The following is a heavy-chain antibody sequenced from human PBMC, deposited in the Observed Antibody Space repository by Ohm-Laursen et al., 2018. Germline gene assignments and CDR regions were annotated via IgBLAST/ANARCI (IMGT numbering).Heavy chain of an antibody. D-gene: IGHD2-21*02. CDR1: GFTFTTYT. CDR2: INFSGRYI. Sequence: GSLRLSCAAVGFTFTTYTMNWLRQAPGKGLEWVSSINFSGRYIYYADSVKGRFTISRDNAKKSLFLQMNSLRVEDTAVYYCARPYCGGNCSDPIDSWGQGTLVTVSS. V-gene: IGHV3-21*01. CDR3: ARPYCGGNCSDPIDS. J-gene: IGHJ4*02.